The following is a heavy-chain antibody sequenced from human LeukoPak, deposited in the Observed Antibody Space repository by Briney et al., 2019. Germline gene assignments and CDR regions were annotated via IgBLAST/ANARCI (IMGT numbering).Heavy chain of an antibody. V-gene: IGHV3-21*01. CDR1: GFTFSSYA. J-gene: IGHJ6*03. CDR2: ISSSSSYI. D-gene: IGHD5-24*01. CDR3: ARSGRDGYNYDYYYMDV. Sequence: GGSLRLSCAASGFTFSSYAMNWVRQAPGKGLEWVSSISSSSSYIYYADSVKGRFTISRGNAKNSLYLQMNSLKAEDTAVYYCARSGRDGYNYDYYYMDVWGKGTTVTVSS.